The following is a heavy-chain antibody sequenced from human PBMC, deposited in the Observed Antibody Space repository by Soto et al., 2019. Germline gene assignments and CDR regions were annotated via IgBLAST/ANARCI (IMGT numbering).Heavy chain of an antibody. CDR2: IYYNGAT. J-gene: IGHJ5*02. CDR3: TRVTGARNWFDP. D-gene: IGHD1-26*01. V-gene: IGHV4-4*02. Sequence: QVQLQESGPRLVRPSGTLSLTCAVSGGSIYSSDWWSWVRQPPGKGLEWIGEIYYNGATNYNPSLKSRVTISLDKSEHHFSLNLTSVTAADTAVYYCTRVTGARNWFDPWGQGARVAVSS. CDR1: GGSIYSSDW.